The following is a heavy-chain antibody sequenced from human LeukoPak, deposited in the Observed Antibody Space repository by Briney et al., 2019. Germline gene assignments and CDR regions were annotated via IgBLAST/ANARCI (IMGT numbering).Heavy chain of an antibody. J-gene: IGHJ4*02. V-gene: IGHV3-48*03. CDR3: AREVFGELLGMDY. Sequence: GGSLRLSCAASGFTFSSYEMNWVRQAPGKGLEWVSYISSSGSTIYYADSVKGRFTISRDNAKNSLYLQMNSRRAEDTAVYYCAREVFGELLGMDYWGQGTLVTVSS. D-gene: IGHD1-26*01. CDR2: ISSSGSTI. CDR1: GFTFSSYE.